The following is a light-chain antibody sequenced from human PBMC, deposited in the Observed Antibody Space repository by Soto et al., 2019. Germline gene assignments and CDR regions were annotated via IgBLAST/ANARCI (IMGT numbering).Light chain of an antibody. CDR3: QQYYSWPFT. J-gene: IGKJ3*01. V-gene: IGKV3-15*01. Sequence: EIVLTQSPATLSVFPGEKATLSCGASQSVSNNLAWYHQKPGQAPRPLIYGASTRATGVPARFSGSGSGTEFTLTISSLQSEDSAIYYCQQYYSWPFTFGHGTKVAIE. CDR1: QSVSNN. CDR2: GAS.